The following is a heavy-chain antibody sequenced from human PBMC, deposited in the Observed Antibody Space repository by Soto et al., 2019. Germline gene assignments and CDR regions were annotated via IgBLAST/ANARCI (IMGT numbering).Heavy chain of an antibody. D-gene: IGHD1-26*01. V-gene: IGHV3-30*14. CDR2: ISYDGTNQ. CDR3: ARGAIVGVNDVFDV. Sequence: LSCAASGFPFSPYTMHWVRQAPGQGLEWVAVISYDGTNQYYADSVKGRFIISRDNSNNTLSLQMHSLKSEDTAVYFCARGAIVGVNDVFDVWGQGTMVTVSS. CDR1: GFPFSPYT. J-gene: IGHJ3*01.